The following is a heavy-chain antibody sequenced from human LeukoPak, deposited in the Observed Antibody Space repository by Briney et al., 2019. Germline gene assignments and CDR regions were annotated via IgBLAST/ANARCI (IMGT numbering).Heavy chain of an antibody. J-gene: IGHJ4*02. CDR1: GGSISSSNW. CDR3: ASDLKGYGSGKTDY. CDR2: IYHSGST. Sequence: SGTLSLTCAVSGGSISSSNWGSWVRQPPGKGLEWIGEIYHSGSTNYNPSLKSRVTISVDKSKNQFSLKLSSVTAADTAVYYCASDLKGYGSGKTDYWGQGTLVTVSS. V-gene: IGHV4-4*02. D-gene: IGHD3-10*01.